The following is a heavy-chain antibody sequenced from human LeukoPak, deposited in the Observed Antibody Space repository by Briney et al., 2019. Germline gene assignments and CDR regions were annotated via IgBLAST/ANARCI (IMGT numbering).Heavy chain of an antibody. CDR1: GYTFTGYD. J-gene: IGHJ4*02. CDR2: INPNSGGT. Sequence: GASVKVSCKASGYTFTGYDMHWVRQAPEQGLEWMGWINPNSGGTNYAQKFQGRVTMTRDTSISTAYMELSRLRSDDTAVYYCARDRDGSGWWLPFDYWGQGTLVTVSS. D-gene: IGHD5-12*01. V-gene: IGHV1-2*02. CDR3: ARDRDGSGWWLPFDY.